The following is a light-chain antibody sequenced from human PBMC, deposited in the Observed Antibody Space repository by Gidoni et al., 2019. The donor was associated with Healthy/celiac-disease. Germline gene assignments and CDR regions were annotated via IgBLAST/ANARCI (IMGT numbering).Light chain of an antibody. V-gene: IGKV1-9*01. CDR1: QGISSY. CDR3: QQLNSYPLT. Sequence: DIQLTQSPSFLSASVGDRVTITCRASQGISSYLAWYQQKPGKAHTLLIYAASTLQSGVPSRFSGSGSVTEFTLTISSLQPEDFATYYCQQLNSYPLTFGGGTKVEIK. J-gene: IGKJ4*01. CDR2: AAS.